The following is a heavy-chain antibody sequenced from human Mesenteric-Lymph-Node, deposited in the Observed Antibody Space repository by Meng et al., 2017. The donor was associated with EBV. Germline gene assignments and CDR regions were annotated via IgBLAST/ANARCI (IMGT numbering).Heavy chain of an antibody. D-gene: IGHD3-16*01. CDR2: ISVECRNT. V-gene: IGHV1-18*01. CDR3: ARGGLSIDY. Sequence: VHLQQSGSEMRKPGASVKVSCETSGYTFTSYGINWVRQAPGQGLEWMGWISVECRNTNYAQKVRDRVTMTTDFSTNTAYMVLRSLTSDDTAVYYCARGGLSIDYWGLGTLVTVSS. J-gene: IGHJ4*02. CDR1: GYTFTSYG.